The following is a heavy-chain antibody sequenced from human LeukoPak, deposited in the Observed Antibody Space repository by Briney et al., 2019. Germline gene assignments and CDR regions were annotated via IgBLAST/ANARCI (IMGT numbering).Heavy chain of an antibody. J-gene: IGHJ4*02. CDR1: GGSFSGYY. Sequence: NPSETLSLTCAVYGGSFSGYYWSWIRQPPGKGLEWIGEINHSGSTNYNPSLKSRVTISVDTSKNQFSLKLSSVTAADTAVYYCARVGDFWSGYYRYWGQGTLVTVSS. CDR2: INHSGST. D-gene: IGHD3-3*01. V-gene: IGHV4-34*01. CDR3: ARVGDFWSGYYRY.